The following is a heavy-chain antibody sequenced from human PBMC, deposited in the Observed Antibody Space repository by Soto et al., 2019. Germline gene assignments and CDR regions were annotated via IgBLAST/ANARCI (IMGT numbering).Heavy chain of an antibody. CDR3: ARQHMLSYYFDS. CDR2: IWYDGSYK. D-gene: IGHD3-10*02. CDR1: GFSFNNHG. V-gene: IGHV3-33*01. J-gene: IGHJ4*02. Sequence: QVQLAESGGGVVQPGRSLRLSCAASGFSFNNHGMHWVRQAPGKGLGWVAVIWYDGSYKYYADSVKGQFTISRDNSKNTLYLQMNSLRAEDTALYYCARQHMLSYYFDSWGQGTLVTVSS.